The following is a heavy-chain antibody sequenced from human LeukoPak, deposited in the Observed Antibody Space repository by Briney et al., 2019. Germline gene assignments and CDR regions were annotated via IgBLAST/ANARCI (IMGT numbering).Heavy chain of an antibody. D-gene: IGHD1-1*01. CDR2: ISSVGNTI. Sequence: AGGSLRLSCAASGFTSSDYYMAWMRQAPGRGPECVSFISSVGNTIYYADSVRGRFTISRDNANNSLYLQMNSLRAEDTAVYYCARTHQLFLYGLDVWGQGTSVTVS. J-gene: IGHJ6*02. V-gene: IGHV3-11*01. CDR3: ARTHQLFLYGLDV. CDR1: GFTSSDYY.